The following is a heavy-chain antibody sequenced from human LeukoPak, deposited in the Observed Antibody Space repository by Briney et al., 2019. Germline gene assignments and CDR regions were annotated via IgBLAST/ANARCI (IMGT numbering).Heavy chain of an antibody. Sequence: APVKVSCKASGYTFTGYYMHWVRQAPGQGLEWMGWINPNSGGTNYAQKFQGRVTMTRDTSISTAYMELSRLRSDDTAVYYCARDPGIISGPLDYWGQGTLVTVPS. CDR3: ARDPGIISGPLDY. V-gene: IGHV1-2*02. D-gene: IGHD6-19*01. CDR1: GYTFTGYY. CDR2: INPNSGGT. J-gene: IGHJ4*02.